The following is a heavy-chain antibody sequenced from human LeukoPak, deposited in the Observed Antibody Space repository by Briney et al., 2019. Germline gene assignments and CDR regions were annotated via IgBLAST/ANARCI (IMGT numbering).Heavy chain of an antibody. CDR1: GYTFTSYY. J-gene: IGHJ5*02. Sequence: GASVKVSCKASGYTFTSYYKHWVRQAPGQGLEWMGIIDPSRGSTSYAQQFHGRVTMTRDTSTRKDYMELRSLRSEDTAVYYCANSGGWKPSPPLDPWGQGTLVTVSS. V-gene: IGHV1-46*01. CDR2: IDPSRGST. CDR3: ANSGGWKPSPPLDP. D-gene: IGHD2-15*01.